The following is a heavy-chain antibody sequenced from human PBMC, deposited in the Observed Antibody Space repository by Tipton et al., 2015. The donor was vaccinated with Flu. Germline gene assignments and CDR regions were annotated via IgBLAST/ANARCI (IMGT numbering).Heavy chain of an antibody. V-gene: IGHV3-53*01. Sequence: SLRLSCAASEFTVSSNYMSWVRQAPGKGLEWVSVIYSGGGTYYADSVKGRFTISRDNSKNTLYLQIDSLRAEDTAVYYCGGGAYDSSAYFNYPFDYWGQGTLVTVSS. CDR3: GGGAYDSSAYFNYPFDY. CDR1: EFTVSSNY. D-gene: IGHD3-22*01. CDR2: IYSGGGT. J-gene: IGHJ4*02.